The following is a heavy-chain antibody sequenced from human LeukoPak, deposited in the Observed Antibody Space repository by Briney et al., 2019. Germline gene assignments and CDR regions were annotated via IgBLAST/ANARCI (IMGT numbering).Heavy chain of an antibody. J-gene: IGHJ1*01. CDR2: ISAYNGNT. CDR3: AREGDSNGYYYAEYFQH. Sequence: ASVKVSCKASGYTFTSYGISWVRQAPGQGLEWMGWISAYNGNTNYAQKLQGRVTMTTDTSTSTAYMELRSLRSDDTAVYYCAREGDSNGYYYAEYFQHWGQGTLVTVSS. V-gene: IGHV1-18*01. CDR1: GYTFTSYG. D-gene: IGHD3-22*01.